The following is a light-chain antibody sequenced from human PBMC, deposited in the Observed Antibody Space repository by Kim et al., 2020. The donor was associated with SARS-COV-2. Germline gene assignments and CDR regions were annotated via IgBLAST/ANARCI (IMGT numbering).Light chain of an antibody. V-gene: IGKV3-15*01. CDR3: QEYKVWPPVFA. CDR2: EAF. CDR1: QSVGNY. J-gene: IGKJ2*01. Sequence: LGERATLSCKASQSVGNYVAWYQQRTGQTPRLLIYEAFTRATGVPLRFSATGSGTEFPLTISSLQPEDFATYYCQEYKVWPPVFAFGQGTKLEI.